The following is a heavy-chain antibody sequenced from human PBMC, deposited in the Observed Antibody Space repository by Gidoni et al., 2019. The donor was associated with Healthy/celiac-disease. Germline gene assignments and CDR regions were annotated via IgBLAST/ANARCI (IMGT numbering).Heavy chain of an antibody. V-gene: IGHV4-39*01. J-gene: IGHJ4*02. CDR1: SYH. CDR2: IYYSGST. D-gene: IGHD3-22*01. CDR3: ARHEARYYYDSSGPGEVGY. Sequence: SYHWGWIRQPPGKGLEWIGSIYYSGSTYYNPSLKSRVTISVDTSKNQFSLKLSSVTAADTAVYYCARHEARYYYDSSGPGEVGYWGQGTLVTVSS.